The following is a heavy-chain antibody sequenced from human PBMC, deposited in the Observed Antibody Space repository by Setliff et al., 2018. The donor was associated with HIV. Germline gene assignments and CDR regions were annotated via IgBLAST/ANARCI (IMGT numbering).Heavy chain of an antibody. J-gene: IGHJ4*02. D-gene: IGHD2-2*03. CDR1: GLTLSIYS. Sequence: LSLSCAASGLTLSIYSMSWLRQAPGKGLDWVSAIDPSGDLTYYADSVKGRFTISRDNSKNVLSLQMNSLRAEDTAVYYCAKVDNGHCDSTSCRDFDYWGRGTLVTVSS. CDR3: AKVDNGHCDSTSCRDFDY. V-gene: IGHV3-23*01. CDR2: IDPSGDLT.